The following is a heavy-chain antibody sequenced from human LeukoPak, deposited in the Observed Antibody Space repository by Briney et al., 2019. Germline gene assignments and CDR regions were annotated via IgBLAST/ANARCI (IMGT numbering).Heavy chain of an antibody. CDR1: GFTFSSYG. CDR2: FGGGSSST. CDR3: AKENPLQNWNYDY. J-gene: IGHJ4*02. V-gene: IGHV3-23*01. Sequence: GGSLRLSCAASGFTFSSYGMSWVRQAPGRGLEWVSAFGGGSSSTYYADSVRGRFTISRDNSKNTVYLQMDSLRAEDTAVYYCAKENPLQNWNYDYWGQGTLVTVSS. D-gene: IGHD1-1*01.